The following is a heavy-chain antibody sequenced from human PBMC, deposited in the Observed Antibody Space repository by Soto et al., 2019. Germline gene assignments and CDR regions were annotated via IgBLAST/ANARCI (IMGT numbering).Heavy chain of an antibody. V-gene: IGHV3-48*01. J-gene: IGHJ3*02. CDR3: ATMHGMSSGRDDAFDI. Sequence: PGGSLRLSCAASGFTFSSYSMNWVRQAPGKGLEWVSYISSSSSTIYYADSVKGRFTISRDNAKNSLYLQMNSLRAEDTAVYYCATMHGMSSGRDDAFDIWGQGTMVTVSS. CDR2: ISSSSSTI. CDR1: GFTFSSYS. D-gene: IGHD6-19*01.